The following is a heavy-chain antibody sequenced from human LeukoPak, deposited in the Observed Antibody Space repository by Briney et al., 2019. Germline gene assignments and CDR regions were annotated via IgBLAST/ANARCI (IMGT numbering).Heavy chain of an antibody. J-gene: IGHJ4*02. CDR2: ISYDGSNK. CDR3: AREADYFDY. Sequence: GGSLRLSCAASGFTFSSYAMHWVRQAPGKGLEWVAVISYDGSNKYYADSVKGRFTISRDNSKNTPYLQMNSLRAEDTAVYYCAREADYFDYWGQGTLVTVSS. CDR1: GFTFSSYA. V-gene: IGHV3-30-3*01.